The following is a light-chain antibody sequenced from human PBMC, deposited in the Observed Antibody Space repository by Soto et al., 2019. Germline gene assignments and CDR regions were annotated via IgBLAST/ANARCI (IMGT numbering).Light chain of an antibody. V-gene: IGKV3-11*01. J-gene: IGKJ3*01. CDR1: QSVFSY. CDR3: QKRSNWPPFT. CDR2: DVS. Sequence: EIVLTQSPATLSLSPGERATLSCRASQSVFSYLAWYQQKPGQAPRLLIYDVSNRATGIPARFSGSGSGTDFTLTISSLEPEDFAVYYCQKRSNWPPFTFGPGTKVDLK.